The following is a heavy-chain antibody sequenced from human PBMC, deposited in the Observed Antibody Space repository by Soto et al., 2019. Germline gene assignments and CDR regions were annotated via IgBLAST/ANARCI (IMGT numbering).Heavy chain of an antibody. CDR2: IIPIFGTA. CDR3: AFERGYSRSWYDY. Sequence: SVKVSCKASGGTFSSYAISWVRQAPGQGLEWMGGIIPIFGTANYAQKFQGRVTITADESTSTAYMELSSLRSEDTAVHYCAFERGYSRSWYDYGGQGPLVTVSS. CDR1: GGTFSSYA. J-gene: IGHJ4*02. V-gene: IGHV1-69*13. D-gene: IGHD6-13*01.